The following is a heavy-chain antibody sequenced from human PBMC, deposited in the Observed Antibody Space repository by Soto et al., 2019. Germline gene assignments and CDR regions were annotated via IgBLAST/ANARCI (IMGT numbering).Heavy chain of an antibody. CDR1: GGSISSGGYY. CDR2: IYYSGST. Sequence: PLVTLSLTCTVSGGSISSGGYYWSWIRQHPGKGLEWIGYIYYSGSTYYNPSLKSRVTISVDTSKNQFSLKLSSVTAADTAVYYCARRGYSYGPYYYYYMDVWGKGTTVTVSS. V-gene: IGHV4-31*03. J-gene: IGHJ6*03. CDR3: ARRGYSYGPYYYYYMDV. D-gene: IGHD5-18*01.